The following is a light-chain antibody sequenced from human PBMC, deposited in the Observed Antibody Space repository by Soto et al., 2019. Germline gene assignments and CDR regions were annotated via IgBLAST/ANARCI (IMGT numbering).Light chain of an antibody. Sequence: EVVLTQSPGTLALSPGEGATLSCRASHSITNNYLAWYQQKPGQAPRRLIFGASNRAAGVPDRFSGSASGTDFTLTISKLEPDDFAVYYCQQYSSTPYTFGQGSRLEIK. V-gene: IGKV3-20*01. J-gene: IGKJ2*01. CDR3: QQYSSTPYT. CDR1: HSITNNY. CDR2: GAS.